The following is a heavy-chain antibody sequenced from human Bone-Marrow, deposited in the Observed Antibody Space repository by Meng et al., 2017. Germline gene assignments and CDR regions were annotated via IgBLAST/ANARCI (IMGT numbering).Heavy chain of an antibody. Sequence: QRRLVQSGAEVKQPGASVRVSCKASGYTFTGYYIHWVRQAPGQGLEWLGRIDCNNGGAIYAQKFQDRVTMTRDTSITTAYMDLSRLTSDDTAVYYCARDAGRAAGPRWGQGTLVTVSS. CDR1: GYTFTGYY. J-gene: IGHJ4*02. D-gene: IGHD6-13*01. CDR3: ARDAGRAAGPR. V-gene: IGHV1-2*06. CDR2: IDCNNGGA.